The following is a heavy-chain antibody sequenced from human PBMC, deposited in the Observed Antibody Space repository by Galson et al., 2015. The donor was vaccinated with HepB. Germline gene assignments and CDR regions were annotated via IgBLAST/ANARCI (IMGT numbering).Heavy chain of an antibody. V-gene: IGHV2-70*11. CDR3: ARIEGLGWFGNNNAFDI. D-gene: IGHD3-10*01. J-gene: IGHJ3*02. CDR2: IDWDDDK. Sequence: PALVKPPQTLTLTCTFSGFSLSTSGMCVSWIRQPPGKALEWLARIDWDDDKYYSTSLKTRLTISKDTSKNQVVLTMTNMDPVDTATYYCARIEGLGWFGNNNAFDIWGQGTMVTVSS. CDR1: GFSLSTSGMC.